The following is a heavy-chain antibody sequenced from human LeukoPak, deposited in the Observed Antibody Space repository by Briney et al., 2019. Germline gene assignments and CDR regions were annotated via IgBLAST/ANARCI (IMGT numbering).Heavy chain of an antibody. D-gene: IGHD5-18*01. Sequence: NPGGSLRLSCAASGFTFSSYSMNWVRQAPGKGLEWVSSISSSSSYIYYADSVKGRFTISRDNAKNSLYPQMNSLGAEDTAVYYCARASAMVTEYWGQGTLVTASS. CDR3: ARASAMVTEY. V-gene: IGHV3-21*01. CDR1: GFTFSSYS. CDR2: ISSSSSYI. J-gene: IGHJ4*02.